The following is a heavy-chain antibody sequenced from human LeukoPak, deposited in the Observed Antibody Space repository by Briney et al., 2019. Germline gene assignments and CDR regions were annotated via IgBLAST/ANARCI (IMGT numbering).Heavy chain of an antibody. CDR3: STGGYCSGGSCYSFAFDI. CDR2: IKSKTDGGTT. V-gene: IGHV3-15*01. D-gene: IGHD2-15*01. CDR1: GFTFSNAW. Sequence: PGGSLRLSCAASGFTFSNAWMSWVSQAPGKGLEWVGRIKSKTDGGTTDYAAPVKGRFTISRDDSKNTLYLQMNSLKTEDTAVYYCSTGGYCSGGSCYSFAFDIWGQGTMVTVSS. J-gene: IGHJ3*02.